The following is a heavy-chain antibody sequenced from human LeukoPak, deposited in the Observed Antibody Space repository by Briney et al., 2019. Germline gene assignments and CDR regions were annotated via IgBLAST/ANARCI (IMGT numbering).Heavy chain of an antibody. CDR3: AKAPKPHDLGYCSSTSCYILSYFDY. J-gene: IGHJ4*02. V-gene: IGHV3-23*01. CDR1: GFTFSSYA. CDR2: ISGSGGST. D-gene: IGHD2-2*02. Sequence: GGSLRLSCAASGFTFSSYAMSWVRQAPGKGLEWVSAISGSGGSTYYADSVKGRFTISRDNSKNTLYLQMNSLRAEDTAVYYCAKAPKPHDLGYCSSTSCYILSYFDYWGQGTLVTVSS.